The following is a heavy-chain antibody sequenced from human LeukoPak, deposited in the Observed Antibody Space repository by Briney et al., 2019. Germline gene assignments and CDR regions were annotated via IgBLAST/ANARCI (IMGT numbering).Heavy chain of an antibody. CDR2: IYYSGST. D-gene: IGHD6-13*01. V-gene: IGHV4-59*01. CDR3: ARVVSSSWRSFDY. CDR1: GGSISSYY. J-gene: IGHJ4*02. Sequence: SETLSLTCTVSGGSISSYYWSWIRQPPGKGLEWIGYIYYSGSTNYNPSLKSRVTISVDTSKNQFSLKLSSVTAADTAVYYCARVVSSSWRSFDYWGQGTLVTVSS.